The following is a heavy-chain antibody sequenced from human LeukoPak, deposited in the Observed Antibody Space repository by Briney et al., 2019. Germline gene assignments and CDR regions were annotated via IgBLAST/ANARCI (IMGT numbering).Heavy chain of an antibody. D-gene: IGHD3-10*01. CDR2: INHSGST. Sequence: SETLSLTCAVYGGSFSGYYWSWIRQPPGKGLEWIGEINHSGSTNYNPSLKSRVTISVDTSKNQFSLKLSSATAADTAVYYCARRVVRGVTRVLNWFDPWGQGTLVTVSS. CDR3: ARRVVRGVTRVLNWFDP. J-gene: IGHJ5*02. V-gene: IGHV4-34*01. CDR1: GGSFSGYY.